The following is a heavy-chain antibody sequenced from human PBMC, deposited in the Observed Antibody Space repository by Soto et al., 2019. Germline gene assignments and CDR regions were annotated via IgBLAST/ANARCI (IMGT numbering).Heavy chain of an antibody. CDR2: MNPNSGNT. J-gene: IGHJ4*02. Sequence: VASVKVSCKASGYTFTSYDINWVRQATGQGLEWMGWMNPNSGNTGYAQKFQGRVTMTRNTSISTAYMELSSLRSEDTAVYYCARVVFWSGYCLPYWGQGTLVTVSS. CDR1: GYTFTSYD. CDR3: ARVVFWSGYCLPY. D-gene: IGHD3-3*01. V-gene: IGHV1-8*01.